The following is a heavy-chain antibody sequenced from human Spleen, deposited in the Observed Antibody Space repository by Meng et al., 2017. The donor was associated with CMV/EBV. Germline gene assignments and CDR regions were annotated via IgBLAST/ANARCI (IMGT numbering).Heavy chain of an antibody. D-gene: IGHD4-17*01. CDR2: IRSKANSYAT. CDR1: GFTFSGSA. J-gene: IGHJ4*02. CDR3: TRLSTVTTPG. Sequence: SCAASGFTFSGSAMHWVRQASGKGLEWVGRIRSKANSYATAYAASVKGRFTISRDDSKNTAYLQMNSLKTEDTAVYYCTRLSTVTTPGWGQGTLVTVPS. V-gene: IGHV3-73*01.